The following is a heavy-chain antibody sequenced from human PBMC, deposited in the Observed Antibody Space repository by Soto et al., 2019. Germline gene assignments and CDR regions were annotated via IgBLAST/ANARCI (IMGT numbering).Heavy chain of an antibody. CDR2: IIPIFGTA. D-gene: IGHD4-17*01. Sequence: QVQLVQSGAEVKKPGSSVKVSCKASGGTFSSYAISWVRQAPGQGLAWMGGIIPIFGTANYAQKFQGRVTITADESTSTAYMELSSLRSEDTAVYYFAIAEGDGDSGPIGYYGMDVWGQGTTVTVSS. V-gene: IGHV1-69*12. J-gene: IGHJ6*02. CDR1: GGTFSSYA. CDR3: AIAEGDGDSGPIGYYGMDV.